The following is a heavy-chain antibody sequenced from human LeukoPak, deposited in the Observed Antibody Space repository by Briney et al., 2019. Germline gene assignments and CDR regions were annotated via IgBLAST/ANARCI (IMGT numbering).Heavy chain of an antibody. CDR2: ITDRRST. J-gene: IGHJ4*02. Sequence: PSETLSLTCTVPGGSTCSVAYYWSWIRQHPGKCLGWLGQITDRRSTYYDPSLKSRITISLDTSKNQFSLKLRSVTAADTAVYYCTRDRIMVRGVRYFDYWGQGTLVTVSS. V-gene: IGHV4-31*03. CDR3: TRDRIMVRGVRYFDY. CDR1: GGSTCSVAYY. D-gene: IGHD3-10*01.